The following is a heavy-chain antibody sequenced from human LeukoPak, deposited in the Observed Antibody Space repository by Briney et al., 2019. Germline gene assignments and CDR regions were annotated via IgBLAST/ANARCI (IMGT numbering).Heavy chain of an antibody. D-gene: IGHD1-26*01. J-gene: IGHJ4*02. CDR2: IRSKAYGGTT. V-gene: IGHV3-49*04. CDR1: GFTFGDYA. Sequence: GGSLRLSCTASGFTFGDYAMSWVRQAPGKGLEWVGFIRSKAYGGTTEYAASVKGRFTISRDDSKSIAYLQMNSLKTEDTAVYYCTRDRYRIVGVPRRFDYWGQGTLVTVSS. CDR3: TRDRYRIVGVPRRFDY.